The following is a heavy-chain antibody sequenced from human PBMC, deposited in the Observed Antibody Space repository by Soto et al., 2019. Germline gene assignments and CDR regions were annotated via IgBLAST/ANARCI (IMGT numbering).Heavy chain of an antibody. D-gene: IGHD3-10*01. V-gene: IGHV4-31*11. CDR1: GYSISSGYY. J-gene: IGHJ5*02. CDR3: AREERFPRSWLDP. Sequence: SETLSLTCAVSGYSISSGYYWSWIRQPPGKGLEWIGYIYYSGSTYYNPSLKSRVTISVDTSNNHFSLKMSSVTAADTAVYFCAREERFPRSWLDPWGQGTQVTVSS. CDR2: IYYSGST.